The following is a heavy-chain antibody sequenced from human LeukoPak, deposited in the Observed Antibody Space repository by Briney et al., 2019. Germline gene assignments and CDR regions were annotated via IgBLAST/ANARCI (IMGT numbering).Heavy chain of an antibody. CDR2: ISYDGSNK. CDR3: ARGASQPLYVWGSYRYAPYFDY. J-gene: IGHJ4*02. D-gene: IGHD3-16*02. CDR1: GFTFSSYG. V-gene: IGHV3-30*03. Sequence: PGGSLRLSCAASGFTFSSYGMHWVRQAPGKGLEWVAVISYDGSNKYYADSVKGRFTISRDNSKNTLYLQMNSLRSEDTAVYYCARGASQPLYVWGSYRYAPYFDYWGQGTLVTVSS.